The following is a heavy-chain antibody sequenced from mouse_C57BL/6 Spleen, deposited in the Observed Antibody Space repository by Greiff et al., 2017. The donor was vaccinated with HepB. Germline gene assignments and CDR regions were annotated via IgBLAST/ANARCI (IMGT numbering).Heavy chain of an antibody. CDR2: INPSTGGT. Sequence: SGPELVKPGASVKISCKASGYSFTGYYMNWVKQSPEKSLEWIGEINPSTGGTTYKQKFKAKATLTVDKSSSTVYMQLKRLTSEYSAVYYCASRVRTFYYFDYWGQGTSLTVSS. CDR1: GYSFTGYY. V-gene: IGHV1-42*01. J-gene: IGHJ2*02. CDR3: ASRVRTFYYFDY.